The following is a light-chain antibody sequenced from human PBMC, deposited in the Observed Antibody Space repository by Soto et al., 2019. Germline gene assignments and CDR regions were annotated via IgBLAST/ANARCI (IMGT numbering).Light chain of an antibody. V-gene: IGKV3-15*01. J-gene: IGKJ1*01. CDR2: AAS. CDR3: QQYNDWPTWT. Sequence: EIVMTQSPATLSVSPGERATLSCRASQTVSSNLAWYQQKPGQAPRLLIYAASTRATGILARFSGSGSATEFTLTISSLQSEDFAVYYCQQYNDWPTWTFGQGTKVEIK. CDR1: QTVSSN.